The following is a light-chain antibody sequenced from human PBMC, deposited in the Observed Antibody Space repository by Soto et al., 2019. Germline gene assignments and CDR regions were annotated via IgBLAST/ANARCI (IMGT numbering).Light chain of an antibody. V-gene: IGKV3-11*01. CDR1: QSISSY. CDR2: DAS. CDR3: QQYGTSPRT. Sequence: EIVLTQSPATLSLSPGEIATLSCRASQSISSYLTWYQHKPGQAPRLLIYDASNRATGIPGRFSGSGSQTDFTLTISRLEPEDFAVYYCQQYGTSPRTFGQGTKVDIK. J-gene: IGKJ1*01.